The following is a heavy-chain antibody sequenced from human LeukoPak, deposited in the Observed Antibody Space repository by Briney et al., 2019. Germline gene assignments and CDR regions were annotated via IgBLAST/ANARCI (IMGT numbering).Heavy chain of an antibody. V-gene: IGHV1-3*01. J-gene: IGHJ4*02. CDR2: INAGNGNT. Sequence: ASVKVSCKASGHTFTSYAMHWVRQAPGQRLEWMGWINAGNGNTKYSQKFQGRVTITRDTSASTAYMELSSLRSEDTAVYYCARVRLVGSGSYYNGFDYWGQGTLVTVSS. CDR3: ARVRLVGSGSYYNGFDY. D-gene: IGHD3-10*01. CDR1: GHTFTSYA.